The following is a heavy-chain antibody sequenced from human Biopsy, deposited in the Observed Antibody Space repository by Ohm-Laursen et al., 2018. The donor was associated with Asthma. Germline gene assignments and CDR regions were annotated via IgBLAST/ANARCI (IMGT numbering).Heavy chain of an antibody. V-gene: IGHV1-18*01. J-gene: IGHJ6*02. CDR3: ARAVDYSHYYGIDV. CDR1: GYTFNSAG. Sequence: SVKVSCKASGYTFNSAGITWVRQAPGQGLEWMGWISVYNGNTKVAQKLQDRVTMITDTSTSTAYMELRSPGSDDTAVYFCARAVDYSHYYGIDVWGQGTTVTVS. CDR2: ISVYNGNT. D-gene: IGHD3-10*01.